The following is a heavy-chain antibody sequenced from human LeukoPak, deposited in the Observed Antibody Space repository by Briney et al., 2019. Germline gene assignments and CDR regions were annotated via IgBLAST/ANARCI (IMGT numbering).Heavy chain of an antibody. CDR2: INIGIGPT. J-gene: IGHJ4*02. CDR1: GYTFTSHA. Sequence: ASVKVSCKASGYTFTSHAIHWVRQAPGQRLQWMGWINIGIGPTKYSQKFQDRVTLTRNTATSTVYMELSSLTSEDTAVYFCTRGDYWGQGTLVTVSS. CDR3: TRGDY. V-gene: IGHV1-3*04.